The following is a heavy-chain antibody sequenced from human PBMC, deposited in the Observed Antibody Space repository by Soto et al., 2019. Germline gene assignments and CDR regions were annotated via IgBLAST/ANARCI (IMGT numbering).Heavy chain of an antibody. Sequence: PGGSLRLSCAASGFTFSSYSMNWVRQAPGKGLEWVSSISSSSSYIYYADSVKGRFTISRDNAKNSLYLQMNSLRAEDTAVYYCARGGLIRFLEWLIDYWGQGTLVTVSS. CDR1: GFTFSSYS. CDR2: ISSSSSYI. D-gene: IGHD3-3*01. CDR3: ARGGLIRFLEWLIDY. J-gene: IGHJ4*02. V-gene: IGHV3-21*01.